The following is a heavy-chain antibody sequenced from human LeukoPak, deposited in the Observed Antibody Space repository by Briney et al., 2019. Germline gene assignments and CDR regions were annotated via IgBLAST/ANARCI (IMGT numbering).Heavy chain of an antibody. CDR1: GGSFSGYY. CDR2: INHSGST. Sequence: PSETLSLTCAVYGGSFSGYYWSWIRQPPGKGLEWIGEINHSGSTNYNPSLKSRVTISVATSKNQFSLKLSSVTAADTAVYYCARGSLHYYYDSIAYFDYWGQGTLVTVSS. J-gene: IGHJ4*02. V-gene: IGHV4-34*01. D-gene: IGHD3-22*01. CDR3: ARGSLHYYYDSIAYFDY.